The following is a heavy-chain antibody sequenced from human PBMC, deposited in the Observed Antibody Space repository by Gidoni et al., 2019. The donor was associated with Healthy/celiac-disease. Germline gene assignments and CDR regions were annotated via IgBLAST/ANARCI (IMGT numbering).Heavy chain of an antibody. CDR1: GDSCTSYW. D-gene: IGHD1-26*01. Sequence: EVQLVQSGAEVKKPGEPLKISGTGYGDSCTSYWIGWVRQMPEKGLEWMGIIYPGNSDTRYSPSFQGQVTISADKSLSTTYLQWSSLRASDTAMYYCARLGSGSYYVGNFDYWGQGTLVTVSS. CDR2: IYPGNSDT. V-gene: IGHV5-51*01. J-gene: IGHJ4*02. CDR3: ARLGSGSYYVGNFDY.